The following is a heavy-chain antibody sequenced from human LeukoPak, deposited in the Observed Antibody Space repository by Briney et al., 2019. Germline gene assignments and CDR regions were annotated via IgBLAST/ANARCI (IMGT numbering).Heavy chain of an antibody. V-gene: IGHV1-2*02. Sequence: GASVKVSCKASGYTFTGYYMHWVRQAPGQGLEWMGWINPNSGGTNYAQKFQGRVTMTRDTSISTAYMELSRLRSDDTAVYYCARDRPVAGTDLGYWGQGTLVAVSS. D-gene: IGHD6-19*01. CDR3: ARDRPVAGTDLGY. CDR2: INPNSGGT. J-gene: IGHJ4*02. CDR1: GYTFTGYY.